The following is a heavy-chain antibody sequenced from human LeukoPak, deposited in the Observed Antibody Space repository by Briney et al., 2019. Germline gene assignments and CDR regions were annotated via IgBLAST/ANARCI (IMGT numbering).Heavy chain of an antibody. V-gene: IGHV3-23*01. D-gene: IGHD6-13*01. Sequence: GGSLRLSCAASGFTFSSYAMSWVRQAPGKGLEWVSAISGSGGSTYYADSVKGRFTISRDNSKNTLYLQMNSLRAEDTAVYYCAKGVGGYSSSWLLSPHYFDYWGQGTLVTVSS. CDR1: GFTFSSYA. CDR2: ISGSGGST. CDR3: AKGVGGYSSSWLLSPHYFDY. J-gene: IGHJ4*02.